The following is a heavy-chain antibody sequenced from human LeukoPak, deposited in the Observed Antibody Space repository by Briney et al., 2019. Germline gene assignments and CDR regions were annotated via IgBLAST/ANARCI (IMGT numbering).Heavy chain of an antibody. CDR3: VRVWRGYYFDS. Sequence: GGSLRLSCAASGFIFSDHHMDCGPEAPGKGLECVGRVRNKANTYITNYAASLKDRVTITRDDSMNSVYLQMNSLKTEDTAVYYCVRVWRGYYFDSWGQGILVTVSS. J-gene: IGHJ4*02. CDR2: VRNKANTYIT. CDR1: GFIFSDHH. V-gene: IGHV3-72*01. D-gene: IGHD3-10*01.